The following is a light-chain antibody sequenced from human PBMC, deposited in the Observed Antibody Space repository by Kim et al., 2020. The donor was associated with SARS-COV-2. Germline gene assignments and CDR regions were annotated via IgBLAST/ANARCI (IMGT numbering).Light chain of an antibody. CDR2: AAS. Sequence: DSVGYRVTITCRASQGASTWLAWYQQKPGKAPQLLIYAASSLRSGVPSRFSGSGSGTDFTLTISSLQPEDFATYYCQQAYSFPFTFGPGTKVDIK. J-gene: IGKJ3*01. V-gene: IGKV1-12*01. CDR3: QQAYSFPFT. CDR1: QGASTW.